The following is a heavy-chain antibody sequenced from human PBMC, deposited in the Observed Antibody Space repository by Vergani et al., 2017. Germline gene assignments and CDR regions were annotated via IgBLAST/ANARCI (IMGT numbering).Heavy chain of an antibody. Sequence: QVQLVESGGGVVQPGGSLRLSCAASGFTFNSYAMHWVRQAPGKGLEWVAVISYDGSNKYYADSVKGRFTISRDNSKNTLYLQMNSLRAEDTAVYYCARDVGYSSSWYQGHYWGQGTLVTISS. J-gene: IGHJ4*02. CDR2: ISYDGSNK. CDR3: ARDVGYSSSWYQGHY. D-gene: IGHD6-13*01. V-gene: IGHV3-30-3*01. CDR1: GFTFNSYA.